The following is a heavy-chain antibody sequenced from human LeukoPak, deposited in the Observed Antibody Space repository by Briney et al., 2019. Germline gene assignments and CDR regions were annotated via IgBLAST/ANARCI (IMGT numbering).Heavy chain of an antibody. CDR2: INPNSGGT. Sequence: ASVKVSCKASGYTFTGYYMHWVRQAPGQGLEWMGRINPNSGGTNYAQKFQGRVTMTRDTSISTAYMELSRLRSDDTAVYYCAREDYGDYVVDYWGQGTLVTVSS. V-gene: IGHV1-2*06. CDR3: AREDYGDYVVDY. CDR1: GYTFTGYY. J-gene: IGHJ4*02. D-gene: IGHD4-17*01.